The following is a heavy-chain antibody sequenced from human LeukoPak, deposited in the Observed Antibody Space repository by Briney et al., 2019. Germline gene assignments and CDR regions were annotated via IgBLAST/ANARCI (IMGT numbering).Heavy chain of an antibody. V-gene: IGHV4-61*02. D-gene: IGHD3-22*01. CDR3: ARAEYYYDSSGADDAFDI. Sequence: SETLSLTCTVSGGSISSGSYYWSWIRQPAGKGLEWIVRIYTSGSTNYNPSLKSRVTISVDTSKNQFSLKLSSVTAADTAVYYCARAEYYYDSSGADDAFDIWGQGAMVTVSS. J-gene: IGHJ3*02. CDR1: GGSISSGSYY. CDR2: IYTSGST.